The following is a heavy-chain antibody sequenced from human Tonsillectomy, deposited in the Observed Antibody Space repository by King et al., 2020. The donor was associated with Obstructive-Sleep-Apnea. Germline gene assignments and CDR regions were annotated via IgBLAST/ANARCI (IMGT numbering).Heavy chain of an antibody. J-gene: IGHJ5*01. V-gene: IGHV1-2*02. Sequence: VQLVESGAEVKKPGASVNVSCKASGYTFTGHYMHWVRQAPGQGLEWMGWINPKSGDSNFAQKFQGRVTMTRDTSISTAYMELSRQRSEDTAVYYCARDQSAERGFDSWGQGTLVTVSS. CDR1: GYTFTGHY. CDR2: INPKSGDS. CDR3: ARDQSAERGFDS. D-gene: IGHD1-14*01.